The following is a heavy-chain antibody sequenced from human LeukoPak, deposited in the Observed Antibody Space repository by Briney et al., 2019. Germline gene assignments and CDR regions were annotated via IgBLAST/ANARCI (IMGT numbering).Heavy chain of an antibody. CDR1: GYTFTSYG. D-gene: IGHD2-2*01. J-gene: IGHJ6*04. CDR3: ARHIVVVPAPAGAGMDV. Sequence: ASVKVPCKASGYTFTSYGISWVRQAPGQGLEWMGWISAYNGNTNYAQKLQGRVTMTTDTSTSTAYMELRSLRSDDTAVYYCARHIVVVPAPAGAGMDVWGKGTTVTVSS. V-gene: IGHV1-18*04. CDR2: ISAYNGNT.